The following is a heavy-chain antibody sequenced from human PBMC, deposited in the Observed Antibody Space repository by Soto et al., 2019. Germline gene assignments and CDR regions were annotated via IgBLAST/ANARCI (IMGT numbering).Heavy chain of an antibody. J-gene: IGHJ6*02. D-gene: IGHD6-25*01. CDR2: IYYSGST. CDR1: GGSISSYY. V-gene: IGHV4-59*01. Sequence: QVQLQESGPGLVKPSETLSLTCTVSGGSISSYYWSWIRQPPGKGLEWIGYIYYSGSTTYNPSLKSRVTISVDTSKNQFSLKLSSVTAADTAVYYCARGSGIAAAGQTTILRLYYYYGMDVWGQGTTVTVSS. CDR3: ARGSGIAAAGQTTILRLYYYYGMDV.